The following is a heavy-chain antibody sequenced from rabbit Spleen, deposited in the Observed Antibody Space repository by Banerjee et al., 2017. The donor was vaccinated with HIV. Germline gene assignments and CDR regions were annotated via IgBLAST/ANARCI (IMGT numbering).Heavy chain of an antibody. J-gene: IGHJ6*01. Sequence: QSLEESGGGLVQPKGSLTLTCTASGVSFSSSSYMCWVRQAPGKGLEWIACIDLGSSGFTYFATWAKGRFTCSKTSSTTVTLQMTRLTAADTATYFCARDTSSSFSSYGMDLWGPGTLVTVS. CDR1: GVSFSSSSY. CDR3: ARDTSSSFSSYGMDL. CDR2: IDLGSSGFT. D-gene: IGHD1-1*01. V-gene: IGHV1S40*01.